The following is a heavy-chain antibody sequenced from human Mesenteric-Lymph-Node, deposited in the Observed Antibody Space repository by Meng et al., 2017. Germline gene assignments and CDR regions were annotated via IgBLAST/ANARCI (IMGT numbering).Heavy chain of an antibody. CDR2: LSGGGGSR. Sequence: GGSLRLSCAASGFTFSSSGMSWVRQVPGKGLEWVSALSGGGGSRYYADSVKGRFTISRDNSKNTLYLQMTSLRAEDTAVYYCAKDGLAAAAGRFDYWGQGTLVTVSS. D-gene: IGHD6-13*01. J-gene: IGHJ4*02. CDR1: GFTFSSSG. CDR3: AKDGLAAAAGRFDY. V-gene: IGHV3-23*01.